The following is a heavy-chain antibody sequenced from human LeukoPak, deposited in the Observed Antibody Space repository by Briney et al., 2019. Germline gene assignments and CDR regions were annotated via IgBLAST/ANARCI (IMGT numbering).Heavy chain of an antibody. CDR2: ISSSSSTK. V-gene: IGHV3-48*01. CDR3: ARLMDRARRDAFDI. J-gene: IGHJ3*02. CDR1: GFTFSNYN. D-gene: IGHD2-2*03. Sequence: GGSLRLSCAASGFTFSNYNMNWVRQAPGKGLEWISYISSSSSTKNYADSVKGRFTVYRDNDWNSLYLQMNSLRAEDTAVYYCARLMDRARRDAFDIWGHGTMVTVSS.